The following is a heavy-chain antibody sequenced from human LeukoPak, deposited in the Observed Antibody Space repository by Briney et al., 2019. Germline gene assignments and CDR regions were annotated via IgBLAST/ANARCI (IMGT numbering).Heavy chain of an antibody. Sequence: SQTLSLTCAISGDSVSSNSAAWNWIRQSPSRGLEWLGRTYYRSKWYNDYAVSVKSRITINPDTSKNQFSLQLNSVTPEDTAVYYCARDRLTTVTTGGVFNWFDPWGQGTLVTVSS. CDR3: ARDRLTTVTTGGVFNWFDP. V-gene: IGHV6-1*01. CDR2: TYYRSKWYN. D-gene: IGHD4-11*01. J-gene: IGHJ5*02. CDR1: GDSVSSNSAA.